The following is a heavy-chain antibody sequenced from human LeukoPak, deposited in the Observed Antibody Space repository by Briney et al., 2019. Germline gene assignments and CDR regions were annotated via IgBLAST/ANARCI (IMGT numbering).Heavy chain of an antibody. Sequence: GGSLRLSCAGSGFTFSSYAMHWVRQAPGKGLEYVSGISSNGGSTYYANSVKGRFTISRDNSKNTLYLQMGSLRAEDTAVYYCAKTGGHSYGYNWFDPWGQGTLVTVSS. J-gene: IGHJ5*02. CDR1: GFTFSSYA. D-gene: IGHD5-18*01. V-gene: IGHV3-64*01. CDR3: AKTGGHSYGYNWFDP. CDR2: ISSNGGST.